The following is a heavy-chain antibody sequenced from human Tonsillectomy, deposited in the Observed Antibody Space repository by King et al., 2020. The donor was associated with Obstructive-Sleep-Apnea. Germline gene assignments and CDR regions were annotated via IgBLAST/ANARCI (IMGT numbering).Heavy chain of an antibody. D-gene: IGHD4-23*01. CDR3: AKDLVTLSHPYYYYYALDV. V-gene: IGHV3-30*02. J-gene: IGHJ6*02. CDR2: VRYDGTND. CDR1: GFTFSSYG. Sequence: VQLVESGGGVVQPGGSLRLSCAASGFTFSSYGMHWVLQAPGKGLEWVAFVRYDGTNDYYADSVKGRFTISRDNSKNTLYLQMSSLRAEDTAVYYCAKDLVTLSHPYYYYYALDVWGQGTTVTVSS.